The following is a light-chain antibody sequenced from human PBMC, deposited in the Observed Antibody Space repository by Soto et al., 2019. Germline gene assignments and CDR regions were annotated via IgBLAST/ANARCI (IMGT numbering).Light chain of an antibody. CDR3: SSYTSSSTMV. V-gene: IGLV2-14*03. Sequence: QSALTQPASMPGSPGQSITISCTGTSSDIGGYNYVSWYQQHPGKAPKLMIYDVSNWPSGVSNRFSGSKSGNTASLTISGLQAEDEADYYCSSYTSSSTMVFGGGTKLTVL. CDR2: DVS. J-gene: IGLJ2*01. CDR1: SSDIGGYNY.